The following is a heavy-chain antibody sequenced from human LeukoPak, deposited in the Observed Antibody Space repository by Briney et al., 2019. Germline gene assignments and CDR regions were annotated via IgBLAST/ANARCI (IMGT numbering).Heavy chain of an antibody. CDR2: IDTGTSTI. V-gene: IGHV3-48*04. D-gene: IGHD3-16*01. Sequence: PGGSLRLSCAASGFTFSTYSMNWVRQAPGKGLEWVSYIDTGTSTIYYADSVKGRFTISRDNAKNSLYLQMNSLRAEDTAVYYCARDFLHLGGWGQGTMVTVSS. CDR1: GFTFSTYS. CDR3: ARDFLHLGG. J-gene: IGHJ3*01.